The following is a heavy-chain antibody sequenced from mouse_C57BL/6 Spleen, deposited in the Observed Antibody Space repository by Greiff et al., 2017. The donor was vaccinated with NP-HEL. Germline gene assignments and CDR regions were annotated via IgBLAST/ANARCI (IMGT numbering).Heavy chain of an antibody. J-gene: IGHJ1*03. D-gene: IGHD4-1*01. Sequence: VQLQQSGAELAKPGASVKLSCKASGYTFTSYWMHWVTQRPGQGLEWIGYINPSSGYTKYNQKFKDKATLTAAKSSNTAYMQLSSLAYEDSAVYCCARAGGGYFDVWGTGTTVTVSS. V-gene: IGHV1-7*01. CDR1: GYTFTSYW. CDR2: INPSSGYT. CDR3: ARAGGGYFDV.